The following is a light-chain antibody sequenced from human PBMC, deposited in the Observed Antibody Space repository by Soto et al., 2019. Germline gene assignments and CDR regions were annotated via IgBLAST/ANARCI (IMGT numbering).Light chain of an antibody. J-gene: IGKJ4*01. V-gene: IGKV3-20*01. Sequence: VLTQSPGTLSLSPGERATLSCRASQSVTSSYLAWYQQKPGQAPRLLIYGASSRATGIPDRFSGSGSGTDFTLTISRLEPEDCAVYYCQQYGRSPLTFGGGTKV. CDR1: QSVTSSY. CDR2: GAS. CDR3: QQYGRSPLT.